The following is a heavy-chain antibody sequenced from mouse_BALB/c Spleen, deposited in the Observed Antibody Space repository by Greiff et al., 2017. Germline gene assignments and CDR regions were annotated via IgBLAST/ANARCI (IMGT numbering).Heavy chain of an antibody. CDR1: GFTFSSYG. CDR2: ISSGGSYT. D-gene: IGHD3-3*01. J-gene: IGHJ4*01. V-gene: IGHV5-6*01. Sequence: EVMLVESGGDLVKPGGSLKLSCAASGFTFSSYGMSWVRQTPDKRLEWVATISSGGSYTYYPDSVKGRFTISRDNAKNTLYLQMSSLKSEDTAMYYCARQEGGRTYAMDYWGQGTSVTVSS. CDR3: ARQEGGRTYAMDY.